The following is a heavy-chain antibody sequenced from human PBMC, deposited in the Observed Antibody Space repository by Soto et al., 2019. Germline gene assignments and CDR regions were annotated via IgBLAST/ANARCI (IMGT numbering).Heavy chain of an antibody. V-gene: IGHV3-23*01. CDR2: ISGSGGST. J-gene: IGHJ6*02. CDR1: GFTFSSYA. CDR3: AKANCSGGSCYPYYYCGMDV. Sequence: EVQLLESGGGLVQPGGSLRLSCAASGFTFSSYAMSWVRQAPGKGLEWVSAISGSGGSTYYADSVKGRFTISRDNSKNTLYLQMNSLRAEDTAVYYCAKANCSGGSCYPYYYCGMDVWGQGTTVTVSS. D-gene: IGHD2-15*01.